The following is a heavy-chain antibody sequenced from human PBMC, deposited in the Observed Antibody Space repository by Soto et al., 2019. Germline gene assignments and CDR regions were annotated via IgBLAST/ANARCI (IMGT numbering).Heavy chain of an antibody. Sequence: EVQLVESGGGLVQPGESLRLSCAASGLTFRSYWMHWVRQAPGKGLVWVSRINTDGSVAMYVDSVKGRFTISRDNAKNTLYLHMNRLRAEDTAVYYCVRDMQSGRLDSWGQGTLGTVSS. CDR2: INTDGSVA. D-gene: IGHD3-10*01. CDR3: VRDMQSGRLDS. CDR1: GLTFRSYW. V-gene: IGHV3-74*03. J-gene: IGHJ4*02.